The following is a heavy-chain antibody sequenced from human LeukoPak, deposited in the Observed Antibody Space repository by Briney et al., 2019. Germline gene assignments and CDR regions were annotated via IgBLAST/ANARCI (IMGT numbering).Heavy chain of an antibody. CDR2: ISYDGSNK. CDR3: ARVRWFGESPYDY. Sequence: GGSLRLSCAASGFTFSSYCMHWVRQAPGKGLEWVAVISYDGSNKYYADSVKGRFTISRDNSKNTLYLQMNSLRSEDTAVYYCARVRWFGESPYDYWGQGTLVTVSS. D-gene: IGHD3-10*01. J-gene: IGHJ4*02. V-gene: IGHV3-30*03. CDR1: GFTFSSYC.